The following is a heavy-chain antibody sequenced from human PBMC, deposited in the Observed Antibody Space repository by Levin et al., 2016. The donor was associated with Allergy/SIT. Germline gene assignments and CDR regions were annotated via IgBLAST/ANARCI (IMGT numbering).Heavy chain of an antibody. CDR3: ARDFAIAVAGTYYYYGMDV. CDR1: GGSISSYY. J-gene: IGHJ6*02. CDR2: IYYSGST. Sequence: SETLSLTCTVSGGSISSYYWSWIRQPPGKGLEWIGYIYYSGSTNYNPSLKSRVTISVDTSKNQFSLKLSSVTAADTAVYYCARDFAIAVAGTYYYYGMDVWGQGTTVTVSS. D-gene: IGHD6-19*01. V-gene: IGHV4-59*01.